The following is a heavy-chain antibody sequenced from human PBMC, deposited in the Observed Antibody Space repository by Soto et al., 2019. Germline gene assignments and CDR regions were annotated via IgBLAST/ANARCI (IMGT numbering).Heavy chain of an antibody. Sequence: PGGSLRLSCAASGFTFSSYAMSCVHQAPWKGLEWVSAISGSGGITYYADSVKGRFTISRDNSKNTLYLQMNSLRAEDTAVYYCAKDGFQWLGAEYFQHWGQGTVVTVSS. CDR3: AKDGFQWLGAEYFQH. CDR2: ISGSGGIT. J-gene: IGHJ1*01. V-gene: IGHV3-23*01. D-gene: IGHD6-19*01. CDR1: GFTFSSYA.